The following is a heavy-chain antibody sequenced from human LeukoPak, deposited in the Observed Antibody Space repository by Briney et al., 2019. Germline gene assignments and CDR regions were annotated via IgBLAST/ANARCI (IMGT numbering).Heavy chain of an antibody. CDR3: ARDRGLVPAAKWWFDP. CDR2: ISAYNGNT. V-gene: IGHV1-18*01. Sequence: ASVKVSCKASGYTFTSLGISWVRQAPGQGLEWMGWISAYNGNTNYAQKLQGRVTMTTDTSTSTAYMELRSLRSDDTAVYYCARDRGLVPAAKWWFDPWGQGTLVTVSS. J-gene: IGHJ5*02. CDR1: GYTFTSLG. D-gene: IGHD2-2*01.